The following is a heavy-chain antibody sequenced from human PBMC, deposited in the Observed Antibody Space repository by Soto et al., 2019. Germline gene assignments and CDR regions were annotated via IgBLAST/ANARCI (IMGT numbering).Heavy chain of an antibody. Sequence: SETLSLTCTVSGGSISRGGSYWNWIRQRPEKGLEWIGYIYYSGSFYYTTSLKGRVLISPDTSKNQFSLKLSSVTAADTAVYYCAIAPETPPIFGVVRPYFFDYWGQGTLVTVSS. J-gene: IGHJ4*02. CDR1: GGSISRGGSY. CDR2: IYYSGSF. CDR3: AIAPETPPIFGVVRPYFFDY. V-gene: IGHV4-31*03. D-gene: IGHD3-3*01.